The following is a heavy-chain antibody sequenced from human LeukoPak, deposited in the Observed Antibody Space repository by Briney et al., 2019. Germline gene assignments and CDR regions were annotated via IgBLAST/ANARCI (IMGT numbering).Heavy chain of an antibody. CDR2: IYSGGST. J-gene: IGHJ3*02. D-gene: IGHD6-13*01. CDR1: GFTASSNY. CDR3: ARSLAGSWQESYAFDI. V-gene: IGHV3-53*01. Sequence: GGSLRLSCAASGFTASSNYMSWVRQAPGKGLEWVSVIYSGGSTYYADSVKGRFTISRDNSKNTLYLQMNSLRAEDTAVYYCARSLAGSWQESYAFDIRGQGTMVTVSS.